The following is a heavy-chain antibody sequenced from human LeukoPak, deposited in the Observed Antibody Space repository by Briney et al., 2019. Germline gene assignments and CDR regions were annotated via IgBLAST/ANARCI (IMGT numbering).Heavy chain of an antibody. V-gene: IGHV3-7*05. CDR1: GFTSSSYW. Sequence: GGSLRLSCAASGFTSSSYWMSWVRQAPGKGLEWVANIKQDGSEKYYVDSVKGRFSISRDNAKNSLYLQMNSLRAEDTAVYYCARAKSVGWYTEYFQHWGQGTLVTVSS. D-gene: IGHD2-15*01. CDR2: IKQDGSEK. CDR3: ARAKSVGWYTEYFQH. J-gene: IGHJ1*01.